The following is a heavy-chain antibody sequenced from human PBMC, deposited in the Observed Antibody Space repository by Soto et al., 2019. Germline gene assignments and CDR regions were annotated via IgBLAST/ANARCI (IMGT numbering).Heavy chain of an antibody. J-gene: IGHJ6*03. Sequence: EVQLVESGGGLVQPGGSLRLSCAASGFTFSSYWMSWVRQAPGKGLEWVANIKQDGSEKYYVDSVKGRFTISRDNAKNSRYLQRNSLRAEDTAVYYCASDSLGNYDFWSGYYTYYYYYYMDVWGKGTTVTVSS. CDR2: IKQDGSEK. CDR1: GFTFSSYW. V-gene: IGHV3-7*01. D-gene: IGHD3-3*01. CDR3: ASDSLGNYDFWSGYYTYYYYYYMDV.